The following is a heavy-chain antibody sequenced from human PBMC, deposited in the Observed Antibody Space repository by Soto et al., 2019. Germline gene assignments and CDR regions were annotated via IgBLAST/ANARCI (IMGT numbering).Heavy chain of an antibody. J-gene: IGHJ4*02. CDR3: ARDGPRIQLCYY. D-gene: IGHD5-18*01. V-gene: IGHV1-3*01. Sequence: ASVKPSCTACGYTITSNAMHWVRQAPGQRLEWMGWINAGNGNTKYSQKFQGRVTITRDTSASTAYMELSSLRSEDTAVYYCARDGPRIQLCYYWGQGTLVTVSS. CDR2: INAGNGNT. CDR1: GYTITSNA.